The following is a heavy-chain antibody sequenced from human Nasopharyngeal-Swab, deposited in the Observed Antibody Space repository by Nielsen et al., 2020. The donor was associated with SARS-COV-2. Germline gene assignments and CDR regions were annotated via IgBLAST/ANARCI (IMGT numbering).Heavy chain of an antibody. Sequence: GGSLRLSCAASGFTFSSYEMNWVRQAPGKGLEWVSYISSSGSTIYYADSVRGRFTISRDNPKNTVYLQMNGLRPEDTAVYYCGREARFWGQGTLVTVSS. CDR3: GREARF. V-gene: IGHV3-48*03. CDR1: GFTFSSYE. CDR2: ISSSGSTI. D-gene: IGHD3-3*01. J-gene: IGHJ4*02.